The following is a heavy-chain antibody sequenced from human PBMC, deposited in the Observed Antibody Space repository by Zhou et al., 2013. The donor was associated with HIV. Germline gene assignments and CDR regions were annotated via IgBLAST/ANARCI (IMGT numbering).Heavy chain of an antibody. D-gene: IGHD2-2*01. CDR2: IYGTGNT. V-gene: IGHV4-59*11. CDR1: GGSFNSHY. CDR3: ARGRIVVIPAHISTADSYFYYMDV. Sequence: QVQLQESGPGLVRPSATLSLTCTVSGGSFNSHYWSWIRQTPGKGLEWIGYIYGTGNTNYSPSLKSRVTISLDTSKNQFSLRLNSVTAADTAVYYCARGRIVVIPAHISTADSYFYYMDVWGKGPRSPSP. J-gene: IGHJ6*03.